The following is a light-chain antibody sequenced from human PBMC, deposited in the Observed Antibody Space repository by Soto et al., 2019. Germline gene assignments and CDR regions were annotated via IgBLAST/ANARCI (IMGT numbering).Light chain of an antibody. Sequence: ELVLTQSPATMALSPGAGDPLSCRASQSVSNYLAWFQQKPGQAPRLLISGASTRAADIPDRFSGSGSGTDFTLTLGRLEPEDLAVYYCQQYDSSPRTFGQGTKVDIK. CDR1: QSVSNY. CDR3: QQYDSSPRT. CDR2: GAS. J-gene: IGKJ1*01. V-gene: IGKV3-20*01.